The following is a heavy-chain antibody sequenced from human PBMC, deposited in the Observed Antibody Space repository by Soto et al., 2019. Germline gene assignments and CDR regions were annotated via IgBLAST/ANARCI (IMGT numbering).Heavy chain of an antibody. Sequence: SETLSLTCTVSGGSISSCGYYWSWIRQHPVKGLEWIGYIYYSGSTYYNPSLKSRVTISVDTSKNQFSLKLTSVTAADTAVYYCARVRGGGPFDDWGQGTLVNVSS. CDR3: ARVRGGGPFDD. D-gene: IGHD1-26*01. J-gene: IGHJ4*02. V-gene: IGHV4-31*03. CDR1: GGSISSCGYY. CDR2: IYYSGST.